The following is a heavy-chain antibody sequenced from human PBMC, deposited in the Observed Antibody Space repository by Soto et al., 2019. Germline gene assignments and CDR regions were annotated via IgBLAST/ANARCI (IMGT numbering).Heavy chain of an antibody. D-gene: IGHD1-26*01. V-gene: IGHV4-30-4*01. CDR2: IHYSVST. CDR1: GGSISSGDYY. Sequence: SETLSLTCTVSGGSISSGDYYWSWIRQPPGKGLEWIAYIHYSVSTYYNPSLKSRVTISVDTSKNQFSLKLSSVTAADTAVYYCARSRYSGSYFFDYWGQGIVVTVSS. J-gene: IGHJ4*02. CDR3: ARSRYSGSYFFDY.